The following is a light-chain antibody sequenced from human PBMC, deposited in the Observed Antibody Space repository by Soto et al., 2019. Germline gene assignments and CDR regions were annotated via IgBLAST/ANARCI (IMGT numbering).Light chain of an antibody. CDR2: EVT. CDR1: TSDVGGYNY. CDR3: SSYTNSGPLVV. J-gene: IGLJ1*01. Sequence: QSALTQPASVSGSPGQSITISCTGTTSDVGGYNYVSWYQQHPGKAPKVMIYEVTNRPSGVSNRFSGSKSGNTASLTISWLQAEEEDDYYCSSYTNSGPLVVFGTGTKVTVL. V-gene: IGLV2-14*01.